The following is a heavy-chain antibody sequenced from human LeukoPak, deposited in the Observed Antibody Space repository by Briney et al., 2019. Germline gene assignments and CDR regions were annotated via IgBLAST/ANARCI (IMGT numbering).Heavy chain of an antibody. J-gene: IGHJ5*02. Sequence: SETLSLTCTVSGGSISSYYWSWIRQPPGKGLEWIGYIYYSGSTNYNPSLKSRVTISVDTSKNQFSLKLSSVTAADTAVYYCARTGRNYYDSFGPRPFDPWGHGTLVTVSS. CDR2: IYYSGST. D-gene: IGHD3-22*01. CDR3: ARTGRNYYDSFGPRPFDP. CDR1: GGSISSYY. V-gene: IGHV4-59*12.